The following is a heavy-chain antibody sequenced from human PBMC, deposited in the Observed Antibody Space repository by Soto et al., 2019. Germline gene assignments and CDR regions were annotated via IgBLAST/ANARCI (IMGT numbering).Heavy chain of an antibody. Sequence: SVKVSCKASGGTFSSYAISWVRQAPGQGLEWMGGIIPIFGTANYAQKFQGRVTITADKSTSTAYMELSSLISEDTAVYYCASETSYYDSSGYAQGSFDYWGQGTLVTVSS. D-gene: IGHD3-22*01. CDR2: IIPIFGTA. CDR1: GGTFSSYA. V-gene: IGHV1-69*06. CDR3: ASETSYYDSSGYAQGSFDY. J-gene: IGHJ4*02.